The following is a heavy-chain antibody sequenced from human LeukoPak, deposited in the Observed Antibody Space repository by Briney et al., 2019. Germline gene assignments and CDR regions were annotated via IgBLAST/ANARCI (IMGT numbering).Heavy chain of an antibody. CDR3: AKDLLGDFLWFGELGGY. CDR1: GFTFSSYG. CDR2: IRYDGSNK. D-gene: IGHD3-10*01. Sequence: GGSLRLSCAASGFTFSSYGMHWVRQAPCKGLEWVAFIRYDGSNKYYADSVKGRFTISRDNSKNTLYLQMNSLRAEDTAVYYCAKDLLGDFLWFGELGGYWGQGTLVTVSS. J-gene: IGHJ4*02. V-gene: IGHV3-30*02.